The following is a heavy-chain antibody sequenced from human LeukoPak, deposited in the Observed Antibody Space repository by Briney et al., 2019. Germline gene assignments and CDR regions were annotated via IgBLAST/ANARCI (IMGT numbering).Heavy chain of an antibody. V-gene: IGHV3-7*01. CDR3: ARGSFYYYDSSGYYFGDYFDY. Sequence: GGSLRLSCAASGFIFSSNWMSWVRLAPGRGLEWVANIKEDGTETYYVDSVKGRFTISRDNAKNSLYLQMNSLRAEDTAVYYCARGSFYYYDSSGYYFGDYFDYWGQGTLVTVSS. J-gene: IGHJ4*02. CDR2: IKEDGTET. CDR1: GFIFSSNW. D-gene: IGHD3-22*01.